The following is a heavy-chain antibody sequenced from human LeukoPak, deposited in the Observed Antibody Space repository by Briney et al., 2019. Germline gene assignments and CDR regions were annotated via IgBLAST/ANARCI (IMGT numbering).Heavy chain of an antibody. CDR2: ISSSGSTI. Sequence: GGSLRLSCAASGFTFSSYEMNWVRQAPGKGLEWVSYISSSGSTIYYADSVKGRFTISRDNAKNSLYLQMNSLRAEDTAVYFCAKDMHGKPYFDFWGQGTLVTVSS. CDR1: GFTFSSYE. D-gene: IGHD1-26*01. J-gene: IGHJ4*02. CDR3: AKDMHGKPYFDF. V-gene: IGHV3-48*03.